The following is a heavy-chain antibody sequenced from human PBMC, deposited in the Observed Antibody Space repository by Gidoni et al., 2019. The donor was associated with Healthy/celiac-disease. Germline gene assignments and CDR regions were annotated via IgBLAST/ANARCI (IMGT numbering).Heavy chain of an antibody. CDR1: GGSISSSNW. J-gene: IGHJ3*02. CDR3: AGLAATILGAFDI. D-gene: IGHD5-12*01. CDR2: MYHSGST. Sequence: QVQLQESGPGLVKPSATLSLSCAVSGGSISSSNWWSWVRQPPGQGLEWIGEMYHSGSTNYNPSLKSRVTISVDKSKNQFSLKLSSVTAADTAVYYCAGLAATILGAFDIWGQGTMVTVSS. V-gene: IGHV4-4*02.